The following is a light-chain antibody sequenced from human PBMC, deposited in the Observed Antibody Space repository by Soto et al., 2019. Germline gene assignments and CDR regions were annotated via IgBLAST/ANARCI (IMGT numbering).Light chain of an antibody. Sequence: QSAPTQPPSASGTPGQRVTISCSGSSSNIGRNTVNWYQHVSGTAPKLLIYSNNQRPSGVPDRFSGSKSGTSASLAISGLQSEDEADYYCATWDDSLNGVVFGGGTKLTVL. CDR2: SNN. CDR3: ATWDDSLNGVV. V-gene: IGLV1-44*01. CDR1: SSNIGRNT. J-gene: IGLJ2*01.